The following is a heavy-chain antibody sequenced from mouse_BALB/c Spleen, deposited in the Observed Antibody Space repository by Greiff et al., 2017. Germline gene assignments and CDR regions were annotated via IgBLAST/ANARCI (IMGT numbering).Heavy chain of an antibody. Sequence: QVQLQQSGAELMKPGASVKISCKATGYTFSSYWIEWVKQRPGHGLEWIGEILPGSGSTNYNEKFKGKATFTADTSSNTAYMQLSSLTSEDSAVYYCARLGVRRGPWFAYWGQGTLVTVSA. J-gene: IGHJ3*01. CDR3: ARLGVRRGPWFAY. CDR2: ILPGSGST. D-gene: IGHD2-14*01. V-gene: IGHV1-9*01. CDR1: GYTFSSYW.